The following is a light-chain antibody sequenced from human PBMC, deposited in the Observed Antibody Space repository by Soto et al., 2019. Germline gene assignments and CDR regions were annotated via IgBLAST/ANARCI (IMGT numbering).Light chain of an antibody. CDR3: RSYAGSXTHV. J-gene: IGLJ1*01. V-gene: IGLV2-11*01. CDR1: SSDVCAYIY. CDR2: DVI. Sequence: QSSLSQPRSVSGSPVQSVTFSCTGTSSDVCAYIYFSWYQQHPGKPPKLIIYDVINRPSGVPDRFSGSKSGNTASLTISGLQAEDEADYYCRSYAGSXTHVLGTGTKVXV.